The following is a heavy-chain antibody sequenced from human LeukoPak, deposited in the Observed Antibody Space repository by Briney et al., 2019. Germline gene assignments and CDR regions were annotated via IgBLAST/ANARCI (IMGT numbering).Heavy chain of an antibody. CDR3: ARDYGGNSDFDY. CDR2: TGNKANNYIT. Sequence: PGGSLRLSCAASGFTFSDHYMDWVRQAPGKGLEWIGRTGNKANNYITAYAASVKGRFTISRDDLKSSVYLQMNSLETEDTAVYYCARDYGGNSDFDYWGQGTLVTVSS. J-gene: IGHJ4*02. CDR1: GFTFSDHY. V-gene: IGHV3-72*01. D-gene: IGHD4-23*01.